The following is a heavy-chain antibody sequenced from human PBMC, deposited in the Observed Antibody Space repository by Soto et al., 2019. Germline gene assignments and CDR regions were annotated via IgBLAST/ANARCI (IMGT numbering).Heavy chain of an antibody. CDR1: GGSISSYY. CDR2: IYYSGST. Sequence: ETLSLTCTVSGGSISSYYWSWIRQPPGKGLEWIGYIYYSGSTNYNPSLKSRVTISVDTSKNQFSLKLSSVTAADTAVYYCARGGGCSSTSCRRNWFDPWGQGTLVTVSS. CDR3: ARGGGCSSTSCRRNWFDP. J-gene: IGHJ5*02. V-gene: IGHV4-59*01. D-gene: IGHD2-2*01.